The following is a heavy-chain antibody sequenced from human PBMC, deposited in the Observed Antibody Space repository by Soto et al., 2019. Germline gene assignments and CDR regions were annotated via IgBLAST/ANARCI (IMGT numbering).Heavy chain of an antibody. CDR2: VYHTGDT. D-gene: IGHD2-21*02. V-gene: IGHV4-4*02. CDR3: AREIVTAGGNNYFDP. J-gene: IGHJ5*02. CDR1: GGTVASSHW. Sequence: SETLSLTCGVSGGTVASSHWWSWIRQSPGRGLEWIGNVYHTGDTNFNPSLQSRVTFSVDKSNNQFSLRLTSVTAADTAVYFCAREIVTAGGNNYFDPWGPGTLVTVSS.